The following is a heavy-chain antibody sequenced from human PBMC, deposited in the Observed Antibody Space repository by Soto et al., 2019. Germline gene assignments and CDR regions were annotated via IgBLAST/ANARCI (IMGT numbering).Heavy chain of an antibody. CDR2: ISGYNGNT. J-gene: IGHJ6*03. Sequence: GASVKVSCKASGYTFTSYGISWVRQAPGQGLEWMAWISGYNGNTGYAQKFQDRVTMTRNTSISTAYMELSSLRSEDTAVYYCARGTTDDIVVVVAATGYYYMDVWGKGTTVTAP. CDR1: GYTFTSYG. D-gene: IGHD2-15*01. CDR3: ARGTTDDIVVVVAATGYYYMDV. V-gene: IGHV1-18*01.